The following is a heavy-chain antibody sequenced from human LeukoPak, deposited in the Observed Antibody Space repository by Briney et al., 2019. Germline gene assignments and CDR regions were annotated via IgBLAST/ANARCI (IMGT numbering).Heavy chain of an antibody. J-gene: IGHJ5*02. CDR3: ARVAAALLHRKLDSFDP. D-gene: IGHD6-13*01. CDR1: GGSFSGYY. Sequence: SETLSLTCAVYGGSFSGYYWSWIRQPPGKGLEWIGEINHSGSTNYNPSLKSRVTISVDTSKNQFSLKLRSVTAADTAVYYCARVAAALLHRKLDSFDPWGQGTLVTVSS. CDR2: INHSGST. V-gene: IGHV4-34*01.